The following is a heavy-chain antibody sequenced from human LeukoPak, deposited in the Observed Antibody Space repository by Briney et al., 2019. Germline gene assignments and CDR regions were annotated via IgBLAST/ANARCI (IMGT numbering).Heavy chain of an antibody. CDR1: GYNFISYY. CDR3: AREDVVLVDAVRYYYYGMDV. CDR2: INPSGGST. V-gene: IGHV1-46*01. Sequence: GASVKVSCKASGYNFISYYMHWVRQAPGQGLEWMGIINPSGGSTSYAQKFQDRVTMTRDTSTSTVYMELSSRKSEDTAVYYCAREDVVLVDAVRYYYYGMDVWGQGTTVTVSS. D-gene: IGHD2-8*01. J-gene: IGHJ6*02.